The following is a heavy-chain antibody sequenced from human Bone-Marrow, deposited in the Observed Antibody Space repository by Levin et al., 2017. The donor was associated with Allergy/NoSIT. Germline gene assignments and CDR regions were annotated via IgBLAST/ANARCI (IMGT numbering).Heavy chain of an antibody. CDR2: IAPYFGTT. CDR1: GGTFGTSI. V-gene: IGHV1-69*01. J-gene: IGHJ6*03. Sequence: KISCKASGGTFGTSIVSWVRQAPGQGLEWMGGIAPYFGTTDYAQKFQGRVTFTADDSTAYMELSSLTSEDTAVYFCARAESDEYYFYYMDVWGGGTTVTVSS. CDR3: ARAESDEYYFYYMDV. D-gene: IGHD2/OR15-2a*01.